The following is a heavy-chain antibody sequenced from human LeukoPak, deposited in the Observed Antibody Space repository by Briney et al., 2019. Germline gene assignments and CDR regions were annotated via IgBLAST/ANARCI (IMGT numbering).Heavy chain of an antibody. CDR3: ARALIGYYFDY. D-gene: IGHD2-8*01. Sequence: GGSLRLSCAASGFTFSSYSMNWVRQAPGKGLEWASSISTSSSYIYYADSVKGRFTISRDNARNSLYLQMNSLRAEDTAVYYCARALIGYYFDYWGQGALVTVSS. J-gene: IGHJ4*02. V-gene: IGHV3-21*01. CDR1: GFTFSSYS. CDR2: ISTSSSYI.